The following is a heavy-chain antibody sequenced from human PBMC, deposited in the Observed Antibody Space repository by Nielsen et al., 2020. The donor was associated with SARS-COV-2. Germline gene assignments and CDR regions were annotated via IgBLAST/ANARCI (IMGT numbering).Heavy chain of an antibody. J-gene: IGHJ5*02. CDR3: ARGIWFGEFLPDYNWFDP. V-gene: IGHV1-69*04. Sequence: SVKVSCKASGGTFSSYAISWVRQAPGQGLEWMGRIIPILGIANYAQKFQGRVTITADKSTSTAYMELSSLRSEDTAVYYCARGIWFGEFLPDYNWFDPWGQGTLVTVSS. CDR1: GGTFSSYA. D-gene: IGHD3-10*01. CDR2: IIPILGIA.